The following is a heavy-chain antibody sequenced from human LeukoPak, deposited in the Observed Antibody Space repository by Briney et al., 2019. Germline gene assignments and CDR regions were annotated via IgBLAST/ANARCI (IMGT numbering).Heavy chain of an antibody. D-gene: IGHD3-3*01. CDR2: INPNSGGT. CDR1: GYTFTGYY. Sequence: GASVKVSCKASGYTFTGYYMHWVRQAPGQGLEWMGWINPNSGGTNYAQKFQGRVTMTRDTSISTAYMELSRLRSDDTAVYYCARYDFWSGLGAGYMDVWGKGTTVTVSS. V-gene: IGHV1-2*02. J-gene: IGHJ6*03. CDR3: ARYDFWSGLGAGYMDV.